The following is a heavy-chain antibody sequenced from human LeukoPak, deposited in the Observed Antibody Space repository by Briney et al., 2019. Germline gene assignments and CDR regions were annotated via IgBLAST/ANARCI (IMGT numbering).Heavy chain of an antibody. J-gene: IGHJ4*02. V-gene: IGHV3-74*01. CDR2: INSDGSST. Sequence: PGGSLRLSCAASGFTFSSYWMHWVRQAPGKGLVWVSRINSDGSSTNYADSVKGRFTISRDNAKNTLYLQMNSLRAEDTAVYYCARGFDSSGWDSDYWGQGTLVTVSS. CDR3: ARGFDSSGWDSDY. CDR1: GFTFSSYW. D-gene: IGHD6-19*01.